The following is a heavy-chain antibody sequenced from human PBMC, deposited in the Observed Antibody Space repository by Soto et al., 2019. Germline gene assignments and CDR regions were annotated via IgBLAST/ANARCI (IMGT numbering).Heavy chain of an antibody. CDR2: ISHDGINK. CDR1: GFTFSSYS. D-gene: IGHD2-2*01. V-gene: IGHV3-30-3*01. Sequence: SLRLSCAASGFTFSSYSMNWVRQAPGKGLEWVALISHDGINKYYADSVRGRVTISRDSSTNTLYLQMNSLRAADTAVYYCGRCTSTSCHLGSDYWGQGTLVTVSS. CDR3: GRCTSTSCHLGSDY. J-gene: IGHJ4*02.